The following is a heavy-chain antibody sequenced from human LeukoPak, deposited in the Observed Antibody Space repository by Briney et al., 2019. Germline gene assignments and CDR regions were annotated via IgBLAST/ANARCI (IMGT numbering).Heavy chain of an antibody. V-gene: IGHV3-7*01. J-gene: IGHJ4*02. CDR1: GFTFSSYW. CDR3: ARAGWIAAAGTDY. D-gene: IGHD6-13*01. Sequence: PGGSLRLSCAASGFTFSSYWMSWVRQVPGKGLEWVANIKQDGSEKYYVDSVKGRFTISRDNAKNSLYLQMNSLRAEDTAVYYCARAGWIAAAGTDYWGQGTLVTVSS. CDR2: IKQDGSEK.